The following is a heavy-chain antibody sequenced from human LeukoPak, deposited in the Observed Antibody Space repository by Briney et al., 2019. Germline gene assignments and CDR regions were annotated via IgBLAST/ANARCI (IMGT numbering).Heavy chain of an antibody. Sequence: ASEKVSCKASGYTFTSYEINWVRQATGQGLEWMGWMNPHTGNTGYAQKFQGRVTITRNTSISTAYMELSSLRSEDTAVYYCVRGTYYDFWSGYGWFDPWGQGTLVTVSS. D-gene: IGHD3-3*01. CDR1: GYTFTSYE. CDR2: MNPHTGNT. CDR3: VRGTYYDFWSGYGWFDP. V-gene: IGHV1-8*03. J-gene: IGHJ5*02.